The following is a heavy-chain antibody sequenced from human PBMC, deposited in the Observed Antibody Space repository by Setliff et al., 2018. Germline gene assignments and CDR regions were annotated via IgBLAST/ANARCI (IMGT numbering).Heavy chain of an antibody. Sequence: PSETLSLTCTVSGGSFSGYSWSWIRQPPRKGLEWIGYIHYSGNTNYNPSLKSRVTISLDTSKNQFSLKLTSVTAADTAVYYCARAPQYSNFWYALSWFDPWGQGTLVTVSS. CDR2: IHYSGNT. J-gene: IGHJ5*02. D-gene: IGHD3-3*01. CDR3: ARAPQYSNFWYALSWFDP. CDR1: GGSFSGYS. V-gene: IGHV4-59*12.